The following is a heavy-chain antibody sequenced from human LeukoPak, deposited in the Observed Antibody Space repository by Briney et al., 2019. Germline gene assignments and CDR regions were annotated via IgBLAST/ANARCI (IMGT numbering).Heavy chain of an antibody. CDR2: ISSDSSTI. J-gene: IGHJ4*02. CDR1: GFTFSSYS. D-gene: IGHD3-3*01. CDR3: VRNLDFWGDSEDY. V-gene: IGHV3-48*01. Sequence: PGGSLRLSCAASGFTFSSYSMNWVRQAPGKGLKWISYISSDSSTIYYADSVKGRFTISRDNAKNSLYLQMNSLRAEDTAVYYCVRNLDFWGDSEDYWGQGTLVTVSS.